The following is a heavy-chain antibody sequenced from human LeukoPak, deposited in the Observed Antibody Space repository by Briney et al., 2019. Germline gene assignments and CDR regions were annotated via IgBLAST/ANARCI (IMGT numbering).Heavy chain of an antibody. D-gene: IGHD3-10*02. CDR1: GGSIRSYY. CDR3: ARDSVFGEEGWFDP. CDR2: IYTSGST. J-gene: IGHJ5*02. Sequence: SETLSLTCTVSGGSIRSYYWSWIRQPAGKGLEWIGRIYTSGSTNYNPSLKSRVTMSVDTSKNQFSLKLSSVTAADTAVYYCARDSVFGEEGWFDPWGQGTLVTVSS. V-gene: IGHV4-4*07.